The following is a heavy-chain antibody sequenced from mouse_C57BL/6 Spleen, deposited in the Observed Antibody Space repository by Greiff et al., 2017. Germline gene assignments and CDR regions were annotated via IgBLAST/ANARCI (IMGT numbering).Heavy chain of an antibody. V-gene: IGHV6-6*01. CDR2: IRNKANNHAT. Sequence: EVMLVESGGGLVQPGGSMKLSCAASGFTFSDAWMDWVRQSPEKGLEWVAEIRNKANNHATYYAESVKGRFTISRDDSKSSVYLQMNSLRAEDTGIYYCTRNYGSSYPYWYFDVWGTGTTVTVSS. D-gene: IGHD1-1*01. CDR1: GFTFSDAW. CDR3: TRNYGSSYPYWYFDV. J-gene: IGHJ1*03.